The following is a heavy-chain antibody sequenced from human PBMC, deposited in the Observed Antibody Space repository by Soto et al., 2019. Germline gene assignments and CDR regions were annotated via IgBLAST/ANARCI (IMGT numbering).Heavy chain of an antibody. CDR3: ARVAY. V-gene: IGHV4-38-2*01. CDR2: IYHSGNT. Sequence: PSETLSLTCAVSGYSISLGYYWGWIRQPPGKGLEWIGSIYHSGNTYYNPSLKSRVSISLDTSKNHFSLFLQMNTLRPEDSAIYYCARVAYWGPGTQVTVSS. J-gene: IGHJ4*02. CDR1: GYSISLGYY.